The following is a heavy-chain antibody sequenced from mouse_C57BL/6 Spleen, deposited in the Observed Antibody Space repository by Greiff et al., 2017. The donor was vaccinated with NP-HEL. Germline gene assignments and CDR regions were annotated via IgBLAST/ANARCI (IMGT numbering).Heavy chain of an antibody. D-gene: IGHD1-1*01. CDR1: GYAFSSSW. V-gene: IGHV1-82*01. Sequence: VKLMESGPELVKPGASVKISCKASGYAFSSSWMNWVKQRPGKGLEWIGRIYPGDGDTNYNGKFKGKATLTADKSSSTAYMQLSSLTSEDSAVYFCARGVITTVVEDFDYWGQGTTLTVSS. CDR2: IYPGDGDT. CDR3: ARGVITTVVEDFDY. J-gene: IGHJ2*01.